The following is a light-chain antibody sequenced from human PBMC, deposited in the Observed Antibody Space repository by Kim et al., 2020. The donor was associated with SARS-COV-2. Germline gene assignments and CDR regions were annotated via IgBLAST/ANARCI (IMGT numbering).Light chain of an antibody. CDR2: DTS. CDR3: QQYNSWPRA. V-gene: IGKV3-15*01. Sequence: VPPGETVTVSCKASHGVAGRLAWYQQKPGQAPRLLISDTSTRATDIPARFSGSGSGTEFTLTISSLQSEDSALYYCQQYNSWPRAFGQGTKVDIK. J-gene: IGKJ1*01. CDR1: HGVAGR.